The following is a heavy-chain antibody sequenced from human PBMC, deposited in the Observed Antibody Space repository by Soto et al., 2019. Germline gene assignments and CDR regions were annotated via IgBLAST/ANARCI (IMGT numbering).Heavy chain of an antibody. Sequence: QVQLVQSGAEVKKPGASVKVSCKASGYTFTSYAMHWVRQAPGQRLEWMGWINAGNGNTKYSQKFQGRVTITRDTSASTAYMELSSLRSEDTAVYYCARDVGIGSWYGGNYYYYYGMDVWGQGTTVTVSS. D-gene: IGHD6-13*01. CDR3: ARDVGIGSWYGGNYYYYYGMDV. CDR2: INAGNGNT. V-gene: IGHV1-3*01. CDR1: GYTFTSYA. J-gene: IGHJ6*02.